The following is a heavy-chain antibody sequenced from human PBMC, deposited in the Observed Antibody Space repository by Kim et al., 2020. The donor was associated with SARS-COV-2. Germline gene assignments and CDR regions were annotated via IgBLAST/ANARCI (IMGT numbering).Heavy chain of an antibody. CDR1: GFSFKNQA. Sequence: GGSLRLSCAASGFSFKNQALTWVRQPPGKGLEWVSAIRGTGDRTYYADSVKGRFTISRDISKNTLYLQMNSLRAEDTAIYYCATLKNMLQGVNCFDSWGQGTLVTVSS. V-gene: IGHV3-23*01. D-gene: IGHD3-10*01. J-gene: IGHJ5*01. CDR3: ATLKNMLQGVNCFDS. CDR2: IRGTGDRT.